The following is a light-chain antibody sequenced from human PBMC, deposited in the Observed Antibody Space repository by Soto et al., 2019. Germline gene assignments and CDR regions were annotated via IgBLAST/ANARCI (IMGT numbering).Light chain of an antibody. J-gene: IGLJ1*01. V-gene: IGLV2-14*01. CDR3: SSYTSSSTYV. CDR1: SSDVGGFNY. CDR2: DVS. Sequence: QSVLTQPASVSGSPGQSITISCTGTSSDVGGFNYVSWYQQHPGKAPKLMIYDVSNRPSGVSNRFSGSKSGNTASLTISGPQYEDEDDYHCSSYTSSSTYVFGTGTKLTVL.